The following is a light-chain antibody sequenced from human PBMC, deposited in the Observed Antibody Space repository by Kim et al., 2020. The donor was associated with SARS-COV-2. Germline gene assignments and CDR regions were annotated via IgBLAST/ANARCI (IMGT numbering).Light chain of an antibody. J-gene: IGKJ1*01. V-gene: IGKV1-5*03. CDR1: QSINSW. CDR2: KAS. Sequence: DIQMTQSPSTLSASVGDRVTITCRASQSINSWLAWYQQKPGKVPKLLIYKASSLESGVRSRFSGSEAGTEFSLTISSLQPDDFATYYCQQYNSYPWTFGQGTKVDIK. CDR3: QQYNSYPWT.